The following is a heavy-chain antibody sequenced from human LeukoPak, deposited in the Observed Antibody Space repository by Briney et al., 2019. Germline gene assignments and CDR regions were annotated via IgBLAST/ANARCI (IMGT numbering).Heavy chain of an antibody. J-gene: IGHJ4*02. V-gene: IGHV2-5*01. CDR1: GFSLSTSDVA. Sequence: SGPTLVNPTQTLTLTCTFSGFSLSTSDVAVGWIRQPPGKALERLALIYWNDVKRYSPSLKSRLTITKDTSKNQVVLTMINMDPVDTATYYCARGQVFDYWGQGILVAVSS. CDR2: IYWNDVK. D-gene: IGHD3-10*01. CDR3: ARGQVFDY.